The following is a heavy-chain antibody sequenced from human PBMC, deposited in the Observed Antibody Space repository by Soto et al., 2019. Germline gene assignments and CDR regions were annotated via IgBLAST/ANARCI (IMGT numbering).Heavy chain of an antibody. CDR1: GFTFSTYV. V-gene: IGHV3-30*04. CDR3: ATEDHSSGHAGTFHH. Sequence: QVQLVESGGGVVQPGRSLRLSCAASGFTFSTYVMHWVRQAPGKGLEWVAAISLDGNSEHYTDSVKGRFTISRDNSKNTLYVQMDTLRVEDTAVYYCATEDHSSGHAGTFHHWGQGTLVNVSS. J-gene: IGHJ1*01. CDR2: ISLDGNSE. D-gene: IGHD3-22*01.